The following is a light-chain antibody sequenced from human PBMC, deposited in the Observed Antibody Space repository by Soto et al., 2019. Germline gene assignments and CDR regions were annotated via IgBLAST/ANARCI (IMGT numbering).Light chain of an antibody. V-gene: IGKV1-5*03. CDR3: QQYKRYPWT. J-gene: IGKJ1*01. Sequence: DIQMTQSPSTLSAFVGDSVAITCRASQTISNFLAWYQQKPGKAPKLLFYRASNLEGGVPSRFSGGGSGTEFTLTINSLQPDDSATYYCQQYKRYPWTFGQGTKVDIK. CDR1: QTISNF. CDR2: RAS.